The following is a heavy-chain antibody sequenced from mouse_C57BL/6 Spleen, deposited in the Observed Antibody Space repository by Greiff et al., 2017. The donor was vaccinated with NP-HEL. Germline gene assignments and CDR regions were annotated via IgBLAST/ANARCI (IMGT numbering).Heavy chain of an antibody. CDR3: AISIYDGYSWVAY. V-gene: IGHV1-76*01. CDR2: IYPGSGNT. D-gene: IGHD2-3*01. Sequence: QVQLKESGAELVRPGASVKLSCKASGYTFTDYYINWVKQRPGQGLEWIARIYPGSGNTYYNEKFKGKAKLTAEKSSRTAYMQLRSLTSEDAAVYFWAISIYDGYSWVAYWGQGTLVTVSA. CDR1: GYTFTDYY. J-gene: IGHJ3*01.